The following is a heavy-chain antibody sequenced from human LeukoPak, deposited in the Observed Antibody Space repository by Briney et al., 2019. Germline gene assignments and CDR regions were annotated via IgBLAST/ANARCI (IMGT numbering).Heavy chain of an antibody. Sequence: PSETLSLTCTVSGGSISSSSYYWGWIRQPPGKGLEWIGSIYYSGSTYYNPSLKSRVTISVDTSKNLFSLKLSSVTAADTAVYYCARQHMVVTAIADYWGQGTLVTVSS. J-gene: IGHJ4*02. CDR2: IYYSGST. CDR3: ARQHMVVTAIADY. V-gene: IGHV4-39*01. CDR1: GGSISSSSYY. D-gene: IGHD2-21*02.